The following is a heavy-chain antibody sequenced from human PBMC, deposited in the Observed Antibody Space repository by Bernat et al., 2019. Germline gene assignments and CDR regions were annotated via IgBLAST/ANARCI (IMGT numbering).Heavy chain of an antibody. J-gene: IGHJ6*02. CDR3: ARARTFVNYYGSGSYNRGYYYYGMDV. CDR1: GYTFTSYA. Sequence: QVQLVQSGAEMKKPGASVKVSCKASGYTFTSYAMHWVRQAPGQRLEWMGWINAGNGNTKYSQKFQGRVTITRDTSASTAYMELSSLRSEDTAVYYCARARTFVNYYGSGSYNRGYYYYGMDVWGQGTTVTVSS. CDR2: INAGNGNT. D-gene: IGHD3-10*01. V-gene: IGHV1-3*01.